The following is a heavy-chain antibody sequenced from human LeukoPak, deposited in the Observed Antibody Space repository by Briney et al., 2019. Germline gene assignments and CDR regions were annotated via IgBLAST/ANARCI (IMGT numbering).Heavy chain of an antibody. D-gene: IGHD4-17*01. J-gene: IGHJ4*02. V-gene: IGHV4-59*01. CDR2: IYYSGTT. CDR3: ARGDYGDYVGMDY. CDR1: GGSISSYY. Sequence: PSETLSLTCTVSGGSISSYYWSWIRQPPGKGLEWIGYIYYSGTTNYNPPLKSRVTIPVDTSKNQLSLKLSSVTAADTAVYYCARGDYGDYVGMDYWGQGTLVTVSS.